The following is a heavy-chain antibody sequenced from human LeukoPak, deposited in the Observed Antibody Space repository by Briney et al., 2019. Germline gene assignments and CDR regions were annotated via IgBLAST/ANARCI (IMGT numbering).Heavy chain of an antibody. CDR1: GYTFTSYD. D-gene: IGHD2-8*01. Sequence: EASVKVSCKASGYTFTSYDINWVRQATGQGLEWMGWMNPNSGNTGYAQKFQGRVTLTRNTSISTAYMELSSLRSEDTAVYYCARALGYCTNGVCRSDNWFDPWGQGTLVTASS. V-gene: IGHV1-8*01. J-gene: IGHJ5*02. CDR3: ARALGYCTNGVCRSDNWFDP. CDR2: MNPNSGNT.